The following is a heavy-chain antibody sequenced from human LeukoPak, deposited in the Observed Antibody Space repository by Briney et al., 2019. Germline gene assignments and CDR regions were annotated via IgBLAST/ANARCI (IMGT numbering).Heavy chain of an antibody. CDR3: AKSRSSSSTSCYNY. J-gene: IGHJ4*02. V-gene: IGHV3-23*01. Sequence: PGGSLRLSCAASGFIFSSCWMSWVRQAPGKGLEWVSAISGSGASTYHADSVKDRFTLSRDDSKNTLYLQMNSLRAEDTAVYYCAKSRSSSSTSCYNYWGQGTLVTVSS. CDR2: ISGSGAST. D-gene: IGHD2-2*02. CDR1: GFIFSSCW.